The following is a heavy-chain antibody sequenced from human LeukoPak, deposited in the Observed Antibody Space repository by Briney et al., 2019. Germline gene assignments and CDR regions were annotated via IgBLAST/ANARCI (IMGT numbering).Heavy chain of an antibody. Sequence: GGSLRLSCAASGFTFSSYGMHWVRQAPGKGLEWVAVISYDGSNKYYADSVKGRFTISRDNSKNSLYLQMNSLRAEDTAVYYCARDPLGFHYYYMDVWGKGTTVTVSS. V-gene: IGHV3-30*03. D-gene: IGHD2-15*01. CDR3: ARDPLGFHYYYMDV. J-gene: IGHJ6*03. CDR2: ISYDGSNK. CDR1: GFTFSSYG.